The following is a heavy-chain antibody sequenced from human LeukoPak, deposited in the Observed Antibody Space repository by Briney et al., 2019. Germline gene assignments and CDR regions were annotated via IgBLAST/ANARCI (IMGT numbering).Heavy chain of an antibody. J-gene: IGHJ5*02. CDR3: ARAGGLFCTSTSCHNWFDP. CDR2: IYTSGST. Sequence: SETLSLTCTVSGDSIGTGSSYWSWIRQPAGKGLEWIGRIYTSGSTNYNPSLKSRVTLSVDTSKNQLSLKLSSVTAADTAVYYCARAGGLFCTSTSCHNWFDPWGQGTLVTVSS. CDR1: GDSIGTGSSY. V-gene: IGHV4-61*02. D-gene: IGHD2-2*01.